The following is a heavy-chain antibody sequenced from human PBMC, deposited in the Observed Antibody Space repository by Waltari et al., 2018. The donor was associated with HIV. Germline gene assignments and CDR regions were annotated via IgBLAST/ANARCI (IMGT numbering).Heavy chain of an antibody. CDR1: GFSLRTGGVG. D-gene: IGHD6-19*01. CDR3: SHHLYIAVAGINYGMDI. J-gene: IGHJ6*02. V-gene: IGHV2-5*01. Sequence: QITLKESGPTLVKPTQTLTLTCTFSGFSLRTGGVGVGWIRQPPGKALEWLALIYWNDDKGYSPSLSSRLTITKDTSKNQVVLTMTNMDPVDTATYYCSHHLYIAVAGINYGMDIWGQGTTVTVSS. CDR2: IYWNDDK.